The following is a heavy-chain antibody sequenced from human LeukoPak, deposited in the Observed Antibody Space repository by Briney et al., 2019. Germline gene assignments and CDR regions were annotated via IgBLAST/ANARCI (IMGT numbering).Heavy chain of an antibody. CDR2: INYDGSEK. V-gene: IGHV3-7*01. Sequence: AGGSPRLSCAGSGFIFGTTSMSWVRQTPGKGLEWVASINYDGSEKYYVGSVEGRFTISRDSAKKSLFLQMNSLRAEDTAIYYCTRDQHWRQGTLVTVSS. CDR3: TRDQH. CDR1: GFIFGTTS. J-gene: IGHJ1*01.